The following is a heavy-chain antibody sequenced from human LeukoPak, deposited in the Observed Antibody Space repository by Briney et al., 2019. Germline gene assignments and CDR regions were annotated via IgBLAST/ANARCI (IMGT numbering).Heavy chain of an antibody. V-gene: IGHV1-18*01. J-gene: IGHJ5*02. D-gene: IGHD3-10*01. CDR1: GYTFTSYG. Sequence: GASVKVSCKASGYTFTSYGISWVRQAPGQGLEWMGWISAYNGNTNYAQKLQGRVTMTTDTSTSTAYMELRSLRSDDTAVYYCARVLVDVLLWFGEPLNWFDPWAQGTLVTVSS. CDR2: ISAYNGNT. CDR3: ARVLVDVLLWFGEPLNWFDP.